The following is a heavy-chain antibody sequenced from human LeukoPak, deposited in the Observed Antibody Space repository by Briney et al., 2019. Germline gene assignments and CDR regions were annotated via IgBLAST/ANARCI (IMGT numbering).Heavy chain of an antibody. Sequence: GRSLRLSCAASGFTFDDYAMHWVRQAPGKGLEWVSGISWNSGSIGYADSVKGRFTISRDNAKNSLCLQMNSLRAEDTALYYCAKGRAGTTVVPNDYWGQGTLVTVSS. CDR1: GFTFDDYA. CDR2: ISWNSGSI. V-gene: IGHV3-9*01. D-gene: IGHD1-7*01. J-gene: IGHJ4*02. CDR3: AKGRAGTTVVPNDY.